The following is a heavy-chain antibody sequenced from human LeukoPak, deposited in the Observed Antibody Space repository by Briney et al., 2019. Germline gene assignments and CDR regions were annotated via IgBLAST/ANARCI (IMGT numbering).Heavy chain of an antibody. CDR3: ARVATIWGSHRYFDY. J-gene: IGHJ4*02. CDR1: GYNFITYP. CDR2: ISPYNDNT. V-gene: IGHV1-18*01. D-gene: IGHD3-16*02. Sequence: ASVKVSCKASGYNFITYPLIWVRQAPGQGLEWMGRISPYNDNTDLAQNLQGRVTMTTDTSTSTAYMELRGQTSDDTAVFFCARVATIWGSHRYFDYWGQGTLVTVSS.